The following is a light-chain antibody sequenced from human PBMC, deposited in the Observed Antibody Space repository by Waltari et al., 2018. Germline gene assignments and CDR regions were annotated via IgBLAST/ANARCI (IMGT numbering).Light chain of an antibody. CDR3: CSCAGVTPYVL. CDR2: EVT. CDR1: RSDVGTYDL. V-gene: IGLV2-23*02. Sequence: QSALTQPASVSGSPGQSLTISCAGRRSDVGTYDLVSWYQQHPGKAPKLIIYEVTKRPSGVPDRFSGSKSGNTASLTISGLQAADEADYYCCSCAGVTPYVLFGGGTKVTVL. J-gene: IGLJ2*01.